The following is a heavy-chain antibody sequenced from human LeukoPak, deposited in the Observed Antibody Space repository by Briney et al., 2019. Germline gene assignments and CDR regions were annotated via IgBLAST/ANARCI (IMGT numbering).Heavy chain of an antibody. CDR1: GFTFNTFT. J-gene: IGHJ6*02. Sequence: PGGSLRLSCAASGFTFNTFTMNWVRQAPGKGLEWVSAINRGGDGTYYADSVKGRFTISRDNSKNSLYLQMNSLRTEDTALYYCAKDKSYGDYYYYGMDVWGQGTTVTVSS. CDR3: AKDKSYGDYYYYGMDV. CDR2: INRGGDGT. D-gene: IGHD4-17*01. V-gene: IGHV3-43*01.